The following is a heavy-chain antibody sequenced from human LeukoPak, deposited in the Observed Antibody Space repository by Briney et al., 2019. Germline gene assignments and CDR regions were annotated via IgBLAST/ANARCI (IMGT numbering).Heavy chain of an antibody. Sequence: PSETLSLTCTVSGGSISSSSYYWGWIRQPPGKGLEWIGSIYYSGSTYYNPSLKSRVTISVDTSKNQFSLKLSSVTAADTAVYYCAKGGFSGPLWDYFDFWGQGTLVTVSS. CDR2: IYYSGST. CDR1: GGSISSSSYY. D-gene: IGHD1-26*01. V-gene: IGHV4-39*07. J-gene: IGHJ4*02. CDR3: AKGGFSGPLWDYFDF.